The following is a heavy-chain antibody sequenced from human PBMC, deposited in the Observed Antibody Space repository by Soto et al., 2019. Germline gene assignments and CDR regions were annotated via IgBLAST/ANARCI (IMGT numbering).Heavy chain of an antibody. J-gene: IGHJ4*02. CDR1: GFTFSNYA. D-gene: IGHD6-13*01. Sequence: RGSLRLSCAASGFTFSNYAMSWVRQAPGSGLEWVSSISGSGGSTFYTNSVKGRFTISRDNFRNTLYLQMNSLRVEDAAVYYCEKGLYSRNWYPGYFDYCGQGTLVTVSA. CDR3: EKGLYSRNWYPGYFDY. CDR2: ISGSGGST. V-gene: IGHV3-23*01.